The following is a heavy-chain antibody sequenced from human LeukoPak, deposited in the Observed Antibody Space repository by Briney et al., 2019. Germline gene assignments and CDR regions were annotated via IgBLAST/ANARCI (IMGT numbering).Heavy chain of an antibody. J-gene: IGHJ5*02. Sequence: HTGGSLRLSCAASGFTFSSYAMSWVRQAPGKGLEWVSAISGSGGSTYYADSVRGRFTISRDNAKNSLYLQMNSLRAEDTAVYYCARAGPDPNYDFWSNYFIYWFDPWGQGTLVTVSS. CDR1: GFTFSSYA. CDR2: ISGSGGST. CDR3: ARAGPDPNYDFWSNYFIYWFDP. D-gene: IGHD3-3*01. V-gene: IGHV3-23*01.